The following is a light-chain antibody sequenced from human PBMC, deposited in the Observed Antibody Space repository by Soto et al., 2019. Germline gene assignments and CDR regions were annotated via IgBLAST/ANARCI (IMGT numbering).Light chain of an antibody. CDR3: QQYNNWPPIT. CDR2: GAS. Sequence: DIVMTRSPATLSVAPVERVTFSCRASQGVSRELAWYQHKPGQAPRLLISGASTGATGIPARFSGSGSGTEFTLTISSLQSEDFAVYYCQQYNNWPPITFGQGTRLEI. J-gene: IGKJ5*01. V-gene: IGKV3-15*01. CDR1: QGVSRE.